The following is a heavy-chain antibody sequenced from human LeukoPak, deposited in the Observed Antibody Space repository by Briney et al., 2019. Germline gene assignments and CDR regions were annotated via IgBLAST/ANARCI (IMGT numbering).Heavy chain of an antibody. CDR3: ARGGSSSSWPFYY. D-gene: IGHD6-13*01. V-gene: IGHV4-59*01. Sequence: SETLSLTCTVSGGSISSYYWSWIRQPPGKELEWIGNIHYSGSTNYNPSLKSRVTMSVDTSKNQFSLKLTSVTAADTAVYYCARGGSSSSWPFYYWGQGTLVTVSS. J-gene: IGHJ4*02. CDR1: GGSISSYY. CDR2: IHYSGST.